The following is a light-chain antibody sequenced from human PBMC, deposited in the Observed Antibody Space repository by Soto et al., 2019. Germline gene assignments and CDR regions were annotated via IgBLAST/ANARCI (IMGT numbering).Light chain of an antibody. V-gene: IGLV2-14*01. Sequence: QSALTQPASVSGSPGQSITISCTGSSIDIGAYKYVSWYQQYPGKAPKLIIFEVSNRPSGVSNRFSGSKSGNTASLTIAGLQAEDEADYHCSSYTTGSTLYVFGGGTKLTVL. J-gene: IGLJ1*01. CDR2: EVS. CDR1: SIDIGAYKY. CDR3: SSYTTGSTLYV.